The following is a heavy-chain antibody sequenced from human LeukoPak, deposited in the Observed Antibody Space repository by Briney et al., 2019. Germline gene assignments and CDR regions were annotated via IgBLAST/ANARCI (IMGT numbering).Heavy chain of an antibody. D-gene: IGHD3-9*01. J-gene: IGHJ3*02. CDR3: ARVQSSWGGRYFDWLPAFDI. Sequence: SETLSLTFGVYGGSFSGYFWSWIRPTPGTGLEWIGDINHGGNTNYNPSLKSRVTISVDTSKNHYSLKMNSVTAADTAIYYCARVQSSWGGRYFDWLPAFDIWGQGAVVTVSS. CDR2: INHGGNT. CDR1: GGSFSGYF. V-gene: IGHV4-34*01.